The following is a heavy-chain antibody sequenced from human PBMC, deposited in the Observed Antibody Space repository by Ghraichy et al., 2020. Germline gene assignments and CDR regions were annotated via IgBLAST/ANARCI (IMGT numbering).Heavy chain of an antibody. J-gene: IGHJ5*01. V-gene: IGHV4-34*01. CDR3: AKSGSFFDYSGYYYARDWFDP. CDR1: GGSFSGYY. D-gene: IGHD3-22*01. CDR2: INHRGIS. Sequence: TLSLTCAVYGGSFSGYYWSWIRQPPGKGLEWIGQINHRGISNSNPSLKTRVTISVDTSKNQFSLKLSSVTAADTAVYYCAKSGSFFDYSGYYYARDWFDPWAQGTLVTVSS.